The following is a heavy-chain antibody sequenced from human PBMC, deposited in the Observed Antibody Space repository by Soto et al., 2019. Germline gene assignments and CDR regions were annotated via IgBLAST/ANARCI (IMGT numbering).Heavy chain of an antibody. Sequence: QVQLVESGGGVVQPGRSLRLSCAASGFTFSSYGMHWVRQAPGKGLGWVAVIWYDGNNKYLADSVKGRFTISRDNSKSTLYLQMNSLRAEDTAVYYCARELNTVTTRDAFDIWGQGTMVTVSS. CDR2: IWYDGNNK. D-gene: IGHD4-17*01. CDR1: GFTFSSYG. J-gene: IGHJ3*02. V-gene: IGHV3-33*08. CDR3: ARELNTVTTRDAFDI.